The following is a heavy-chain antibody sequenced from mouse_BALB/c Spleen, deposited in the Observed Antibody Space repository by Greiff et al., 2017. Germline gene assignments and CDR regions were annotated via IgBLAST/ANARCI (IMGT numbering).Heavy chain of an antibody. CDR3: AREGYYYGSSYYAMDY. CDR2: INPGSGGT. Sequence: VQLVESGAELVRPGTSVKVSCKASGYAFTNYLIEWVKQRPGQGLEWIGVINPGSGGTNYNEKFKGKATLTADKSSSTAYMQLSSLTSDDSAVYFCAREGYYYGSSYYAMDYWGQGTSVTVSS. V-gene: IGHV1-54*03. D-gene: IGHD1-1*01. J-gene: IGHJ4*01. CDR1: GYAFTNYL.